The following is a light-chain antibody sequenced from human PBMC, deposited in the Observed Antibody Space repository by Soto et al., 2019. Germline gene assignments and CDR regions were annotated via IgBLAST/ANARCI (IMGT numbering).Light chain of an antibody. CDR2: GAS. J-gene: IGKJ1*01. CDR3: QQYNNWPPWT. V-gene: IGKV3-15*01. CDR1: QSVSSN. Sequence: DIVMTQSPATLSVSPGEMSALSCIASQSVSSNLAWYQQKPGQAPRLLIYGASTRATGIPARFSGSGSGTEFTLTISSLQSEDFAVYYCQQYNNWPPWTFGQGTKV.